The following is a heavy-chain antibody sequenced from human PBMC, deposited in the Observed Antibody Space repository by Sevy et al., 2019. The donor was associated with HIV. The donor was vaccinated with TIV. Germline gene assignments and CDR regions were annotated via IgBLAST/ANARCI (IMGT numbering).Heavy chain of an antibody. CDR3: AKGPGIAAAGTLDY. D-gene: IGHD6-13*01. J-gene: IGHJ4*02. Sequence: GGSLRLSCAASGFTFSSYGMHWVRQAPGKGLEWVAVISYDGSNKYYADSVKGRFTISRDNSKNTLYLQMNSLRAEDTAVSYCAKGPGIAAAGTLDYWGQGTLVTVSS. V-gene: IGHV3-30*18. CDR1: GFTFSSYG. CDR2: ISYDGSNK.